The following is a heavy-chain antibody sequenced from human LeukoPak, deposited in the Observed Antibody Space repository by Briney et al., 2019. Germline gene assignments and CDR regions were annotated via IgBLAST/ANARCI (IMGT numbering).Heavy chain of an antibody. CDR2: IYYSGST. D-gene: IGHD4-17*01. CDR3: ATHFYGEYGSYYFDY. CDR1: GGSINSRSDY. J-gene: IGHJ4*02. Sequence: SETLSLTCTVSGGSINSRSDYWGWIRQPPGKGLEWIGSIYYSGSTHYNPSLQSRVTMSVDKSKNQFSLKLSSVTAADTAVYYCATHFYGEYGSYYFDYWGQGTLVTVSS. V-gene: IGHV4-39*07.